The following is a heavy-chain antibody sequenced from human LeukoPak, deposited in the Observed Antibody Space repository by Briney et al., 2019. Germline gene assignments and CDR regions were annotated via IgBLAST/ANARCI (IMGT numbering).Heavy chain of an antibody. Sequence: SETLSLTCTVSGGSISGYFWSWIRQPAGKGLEWIGCIYTTGSTNYNPSLKSRVTMSVDTSKNQYSLNLSSVTAADTAVYYCVRDYWVRGVMASYSYFGMDVWGEGTTVTVS. J-gene: IGHJ6*02. CDR2: IYTTGST. CDR1: GGSISGYF. D-gene: IGHD3-10*01. V-gene: IGHV4-4*07. CDR3: VRDYWVRGVMASYSYFGMDV.